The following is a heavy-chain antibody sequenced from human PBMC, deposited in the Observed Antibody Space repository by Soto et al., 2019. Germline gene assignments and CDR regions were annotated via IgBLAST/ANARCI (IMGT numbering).Heavy chain of an antibody. D-gene: IGHD3-10*01. V-gene: IGHV3-23*01. CDR1: GFTFSTYA. J-gene: IGHJ4*02. CDR2: LSGSGGTT. CDR3: AKQRADYGSGSDTYYFDF. Sequence: EVQLLESGGGLVQPGGSLRLSCSTSGFTFSTYAMNWVRPAPGKGLEWVSGLSGSGGTTYYADSVRGRFTISRDNSKNTLFLQMNSLRAEDTALYYCAKQRADYGSGSDTYYFDFWGQGTLVTVSS.